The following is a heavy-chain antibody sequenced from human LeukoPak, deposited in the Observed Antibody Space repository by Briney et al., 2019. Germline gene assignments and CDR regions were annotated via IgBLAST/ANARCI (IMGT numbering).Heavy chain of an antibody. J-gene: IGHJ6*03. V-gene: IGHV4-59*01. D-gene: IGHD6-13*01. CDR2: IYYSGST. CDR1: GGSISSYY. CDR3: ARLGGIAAAGPLDYYYYMDV. Sequence: KSSETLSLTCTVSGGSISSYYWSWVRQPPGKGLEWIGYIYYSGSTNYNPSLKSRVTISVDTSKNQFSLKLSSVTAAVTAVYYCARLGGIAAAGPLDYYYYMDVWGKGTTVTVSS.